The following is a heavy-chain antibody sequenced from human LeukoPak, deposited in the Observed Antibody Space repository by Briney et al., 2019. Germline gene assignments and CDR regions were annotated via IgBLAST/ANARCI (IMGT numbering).Heavy chain of an antibody. D-gene: IGHD1-7*01. CDR2: INHSGST. CDR1: GESFSGNY. V-gene: IGHV4-34*01. J-gene: IGHJ4*02. CDR3: ARVPPWYNWNCLDY. Sequence: SETLSLTCAVYGESFSGNYWSWIRQSPGQGLEWVGEINHSGSTSYNPSLKSRVTMSVDTSKNQFSLKLSSVTAADTAVYYCARVPPWYNWNCLDYWGQGTLVTVSS.